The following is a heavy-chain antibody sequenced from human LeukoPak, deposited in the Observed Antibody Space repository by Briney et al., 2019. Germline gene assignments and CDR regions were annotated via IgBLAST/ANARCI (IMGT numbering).Heavy chain of an antibody. D-gene: IGHD6-13*01. Sequence: GESLKISCKGSGYSFTSYWIGWVRQMPGKGLEWMGIIYPGDSDTRYSPSFQGQVTISADKSISTAYLQWSSLKASDTAMYYCARQPVRYSSSWANWFDPWDQGTLVTVSS. CDR3: ARQPVRYSSSWANWFDP. J-gene: IGHJ5*02. CDR2: IYPGDSDT. CDR1: GYSFTSYW. V-gene: IGHV5-51*01.